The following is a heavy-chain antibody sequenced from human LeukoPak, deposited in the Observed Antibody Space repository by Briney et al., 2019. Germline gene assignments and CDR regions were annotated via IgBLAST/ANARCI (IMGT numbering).Heavy chain of an antibody. CDR1: GFTFRIYA. CDR2: ISGSGGST. Sequence: GGSLRLSCAGSGFTFRIYAMSWVRQAPGKGLEWVSAISGSGGSTYYADSVKGRFTIYRDNSKNTLYLQMNSLRVEDTDVYYCAKPPYGRDVYNYFDYWGQGTPVTVSS. D-gene: IGHD5-24*01. J-gene: IGHJ4*02. V-gene: IGHV3-23*01. CDR3: AKPPYGRDVYNYFDY.